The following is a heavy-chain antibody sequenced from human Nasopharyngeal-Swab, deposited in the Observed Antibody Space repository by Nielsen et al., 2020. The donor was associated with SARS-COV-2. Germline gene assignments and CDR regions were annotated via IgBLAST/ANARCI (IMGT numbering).Heavy chain of an antibody. Sequence: SETLSLTCAVYGGSFSGYYWSWIRQPPGKGLEWIGEINHSGSTNYNPSLKSRVTISVDTSKNQSSLKLSSVTAADTAVYYCARGHNCSGGSCPYYYYGMDVWGQGTTVTVSS. CDR1: GGSFSGYY. V-gene: IGHV4-34*01. J-gene: IGHJ6*02. CDR2: INHSGST. D-gene: IGHD2-15*01. CDR3: ARGHNCSGGSCPYYYYGMDV.